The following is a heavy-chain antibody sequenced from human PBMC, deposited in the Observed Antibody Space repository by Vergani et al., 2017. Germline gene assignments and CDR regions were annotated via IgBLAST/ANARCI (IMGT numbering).Heavy chain of an antibody. J-gene: IGHJ6*03. CDR1: GGSFSGYY. CDR3: ARALIAARQYYYYYMDV. CDR2: INHSGST. Sequence: QVQLQQWGAGLLKPSETLSLTCAVYGGSFSGYYWSWIRQPPGKGLEWIGEINHSGSTNYNPSLKSRVTISVDTSKNQFSLKLSSVTAADTAVYYCARALIAARQYYYYYMDVWGKGTTVTVSS. V-gene: IGHV4-34*01. D-gene: IGHD6-6*01.